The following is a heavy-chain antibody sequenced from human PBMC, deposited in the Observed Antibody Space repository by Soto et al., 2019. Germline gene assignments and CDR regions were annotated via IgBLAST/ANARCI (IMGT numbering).Heavy chain of an antibody. J-gene: IGHJ4*02. CDR1: VYTFTDLS. CDR2: FDPEKGKR. V-gene: IGHV1-24*01. CDR3: AASILRVGVLPHFDY. Sequence: QVPLVQSGAEVKKPGASVKVSCKVSVYTFTDLSMHWVRQAPGEGLEWMGGFDPEKGKRIYAQNFQGRVTMTEDTSTGTAYMELSSLRSDDTAVYYCAASILRVGVLPHFDYWGQGTLVSVSS. D-gene: IGHD3-10*01.